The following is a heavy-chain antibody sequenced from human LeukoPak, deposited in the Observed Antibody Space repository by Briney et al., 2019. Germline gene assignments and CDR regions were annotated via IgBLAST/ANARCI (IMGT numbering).Heavy chain of an antibody. CDR3: ARVQSYYDSSGSPSGAFDI. Sequence: GESLKISCKGSGYSFTSYWNGWVRQMPGKGLEWMGIIYPGDSDTRYSPSFQGQVTISADKSISTAYLQWSSLKASDTAMYYCARVQSYYDSSGSPSGAFDIWGQGTMVTVSS. J-gene: IGHJ3*02. CDR1: GYSFTSYW. V-gene: IGHV5-51*01. CDR2: IYPGDSDT. D-gene: IGHD3-22*01.